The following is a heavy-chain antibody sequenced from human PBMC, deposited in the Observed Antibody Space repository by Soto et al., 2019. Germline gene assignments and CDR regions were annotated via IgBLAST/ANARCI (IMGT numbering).Heavy chain of an antibody. V-gene: IGHV3-23*01. D-gene: IGHD5-12*01. J-gene: IGHJ4*02. CDR3: AKDTGYSGYDWGSPDY. CDR2: ISGSGGST. CDR1: GFTFSSYA. Sequence: GGSLRLSCAASGFTFSSYAMSWVRQAPGKGLEWVSAISGSGGSTYYADSVKGRFTISRDNSKNTLYLQMNSLRAEDTAVYYCAKDTGYSGYDWGSPDYWGQGTLVTVSS.